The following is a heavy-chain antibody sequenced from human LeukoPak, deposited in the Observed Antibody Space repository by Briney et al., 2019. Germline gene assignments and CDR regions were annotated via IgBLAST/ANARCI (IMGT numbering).Heavy chain of an antibody. J-gene: IGHJ4*02. D-gene: IGHD3-10*01. Sequence: GGSLRLSCVVSGFTFSNYWMSWVRQAPGKGLEWVANIKQDGGEKHYVDSVKGRFTISRDNAKNSLYLQMNSLGAEDTAVYYCARDNYYGSGSFYKRAYYFDYWGQGTLVTVSS. CDR3: ARDNYYGSGSFYKRAYYFDY. CDR1: GFTFSNYW. CDR2: IKQDGGEK. V-gene: IGHV3-7*01.